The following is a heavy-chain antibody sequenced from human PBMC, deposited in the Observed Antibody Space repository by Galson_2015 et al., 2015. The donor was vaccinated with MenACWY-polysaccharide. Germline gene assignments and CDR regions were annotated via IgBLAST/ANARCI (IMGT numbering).Heavy chain of an antibody. CDR2: IRYDGSNK. J-gene: IGHJ4*02. CDR3: AKGVGDQHPLYFDY. D-gene: IGHD4-17*01. V-gene: IGHV3-30*02. Sequence: SLRLSCAASGFTFSSYGMHWVRQAPGKGLEWVAFIRYDGSNKYYADSVKGRFTISRDNSKNTLYLQMNSLRAEDTAVYYCAKGVGDQHPLYFDYWGQGTLVTVSS. CDR1: GFTFSSYG.